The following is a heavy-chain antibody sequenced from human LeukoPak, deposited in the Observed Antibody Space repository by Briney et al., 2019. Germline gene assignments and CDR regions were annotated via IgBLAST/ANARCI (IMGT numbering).Heavy chain of an antibody. CDR2: IYYSGST. Sequence: PSETLSLTCTVSGASINSYYWSWIRQPPGKGLEWIGYIYYSGSTNYNPSLKSRVTISGDTSKNQFSLKLSSVTAADTAVYYCARAVQLERPPPLIGYYYMDVWGKGTTVTVSS. D-gene: IGHD1-1*01. J-gene: IGHJ6*03. CDR1: GASINSYY. V-gene: IGHV4-59*01. CDR3: ARAVQLERPPPLIGYYYMDV.